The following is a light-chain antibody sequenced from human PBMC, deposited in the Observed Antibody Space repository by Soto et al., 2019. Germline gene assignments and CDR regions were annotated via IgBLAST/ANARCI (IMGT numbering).Light chain of an antibody. Sequence: EIVMTQSPGTLSLSPGETATIVCRASQSVSNNYLAWYQQKPGQAPRLLVYGASIRATGIPARFSGSGSGTEYSLTISSLQSEDFGVYFCQQYDQWWTLGQGTKVDIK. J-gene: IGKJ1*01. V-gene: IGKV3-15*01. CDR1: QSVSNN. CDR3: QQYDQWWT. CDR2: GAS.